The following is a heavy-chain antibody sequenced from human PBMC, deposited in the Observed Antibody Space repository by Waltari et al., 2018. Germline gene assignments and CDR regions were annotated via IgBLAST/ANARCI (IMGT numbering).Heavy chain of an antibody. J-gene: IGHJ6*03. CDR2: INDSGRT. V-gene: IGHV4-34*02. CDR1: GGSLSGDH. CDR3: ARVFGYYYYYMDV. Sequence: QVQLQQWGAGLLKPSETLSVTCGVSGGSLSGDHWTWIRQPPGKGLEWLGEINDSGRTTYTPSLESRVTVSIDTANNQFSLRVRSVTAADTAVYYCARVFGYYYYYMDVWGKGTTVTISS. D-gene: IGHD3-3*01.